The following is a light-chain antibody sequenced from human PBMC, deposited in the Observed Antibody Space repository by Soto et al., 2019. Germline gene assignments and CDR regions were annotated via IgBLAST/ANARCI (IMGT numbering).Light chain of an antibody. J-gene: IGKJ5*01. V-gene: IGKV1-9*01. CDR3: QQLHTYPVT. Sequence: DIQLTQSPSFLSASVGDRVTITCRASQGISSYLAWYQQKPGKAPKLLIYAASTLQSGVPSRFSGSGSGTDFTLTISSLQPEDFATYYCQQLHTYPVTFGQGTRLEIK. CDR2: AAS. CDR1: QGISSY.